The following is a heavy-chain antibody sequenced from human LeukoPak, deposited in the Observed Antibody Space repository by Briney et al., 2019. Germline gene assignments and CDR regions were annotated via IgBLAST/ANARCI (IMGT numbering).Heavy chain of an antibody. CDR3: ARGTPYDRSGSPLN. CDR1: GGSVSEYY. D-gene: IGHD3-22*01. J-gene: IGHJ4*01. Sequence: SETLSLTCSVSGGSVSEYYWSWIRQPPGKGLEWIGYIYYSGTTNYNPSLKSRVSLSIDTSKSQFSLNLSSVTAADTAVYFCARGTPYDRSGSPLNWGQGALGTVSP. CDR2: IYYSGTT. V-gene: IGHV4-59*02.